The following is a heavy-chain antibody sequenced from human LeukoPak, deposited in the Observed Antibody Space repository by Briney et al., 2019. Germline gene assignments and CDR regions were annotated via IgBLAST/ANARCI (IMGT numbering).Heavy chain of an antibody. CDR2: VSCDGSNK. CDR3: ARDMGRVYFDS. V-gene: IGHV3-33*01. D-gene: IGHD3-16*01. J-gene: IGHJ4*02. Sequence: GGSLRLSCTASGFRFSSYGIHWVRQTPGKGLEWVSLVSCDGSNKDYADPVKGRFTISRDNSKNTVYLQINSLRAEDTAVYYCARDMGRVYFDSRGQGDLVTVSS. CDR1: GFRFSSYG.